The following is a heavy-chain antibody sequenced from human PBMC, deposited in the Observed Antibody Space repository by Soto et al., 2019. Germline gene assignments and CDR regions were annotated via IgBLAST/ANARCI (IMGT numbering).Heavy chain of an antibody. V-gene: IGHV3-11*01. D-gene: IGHD3-16*02. CDR3: ARADYDYFWVSYRYTRTFDY. CDR2: ISSSGSTI. Sequence: QVQLVESGGGLVKPGGSLRLSCAASGFTFSDYYMSWIRQAPGKGLEWVSYISSSGSTIYYADSVKGRFTISRDNAKNSLYXXMNSLRAEDTAVYYCARADYDYFWVSYRYTRTFDYWGQGTLVTVSS. J-gene: IGHJ4*02. CDR1: GFTFSDYY.